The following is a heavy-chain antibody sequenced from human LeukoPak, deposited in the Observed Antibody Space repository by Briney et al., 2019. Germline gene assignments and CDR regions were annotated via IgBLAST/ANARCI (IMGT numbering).Heavy chain of an antibody. CDR3: GRHKFGSSSVSGMDV. Sequence: GESLKISCKGSGYSFTNYWIGWVRQVPGKGLEWMGIIYPGDSDTRYSPSFQGQVTISADKSISTAYLQWSSLKASDTAMYYCGRHKFGSSSVSGMDVWGQGTTVTVS. J-gene: IGHJ6*02. D-gene: IGHD2-2*01. CDR2: IYPGDSDT. V-gene: IGHV5-51*01. CDR1: GYSFTNYW.